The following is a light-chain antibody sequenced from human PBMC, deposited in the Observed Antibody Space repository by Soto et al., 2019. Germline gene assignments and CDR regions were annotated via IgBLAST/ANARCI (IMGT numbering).Light chain of an antibody. J-gene: IGKJ2*03. CDR2: DAS. CDR3: QQYDNLPTYS. Sequence: DIQMTQSPSSLSASVGDRVTITCQASQDIRYHLNWYQQKPAKAPKLLIYDASNLETGVPSRFSGSGSGTDFTFTISSLQPEDIATYFCQQYDNLPTYSFGQGTRLDIK. V-gene: IGKV1-33*01. CDR1: QDIRYH.